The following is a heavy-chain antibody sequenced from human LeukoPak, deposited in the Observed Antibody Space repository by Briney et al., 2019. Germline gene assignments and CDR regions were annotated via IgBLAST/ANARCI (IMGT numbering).Heavy chain of an antibody. CDR3: ASGLSGSSAINDAFDI. V-gene: IGHV1-69*06. CDR1: GGTFSSYA. D-gene: IGHD1-26*01. J-gene: IGHJ3*02. CDR2: IIPIFGTA. Sequence: ASVKVSCKASGGTFSSYAISWVRQAPGQGLEWMGGIIPIFGTANYAQKFQGRVTITADKSTSTAYMELSSLRSEDTAVYYCASGLSGSSAINDAFDIWGQGTMVTVSS.